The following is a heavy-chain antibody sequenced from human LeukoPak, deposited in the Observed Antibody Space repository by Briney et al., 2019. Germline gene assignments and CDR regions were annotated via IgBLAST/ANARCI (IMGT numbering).Heavy chain of an antibody. CDR3: ATDYRPGNSFDY. CDR2: ISSSSSYI. V-gene: IGHV3-21*01. Sequence: GGSLRLSCAASGFTFSSYSMNWVRQAPGKGLEWVSSISSSSSYIYYADSVKGRFTISRDNAKNSLYLQMNSLRAEDTAVYYCATDYRPGNSFDYWGQGTLVTVSS. J-gene: IGHJ4*02. CDR1: GFTFSSYS. D-gene: IGHD6-13*01.